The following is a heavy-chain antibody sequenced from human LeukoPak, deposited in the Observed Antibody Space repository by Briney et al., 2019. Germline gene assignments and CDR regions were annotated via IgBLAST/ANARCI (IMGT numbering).Heavy chain of an antibody. Sequence: ASVRVSCKASGYTFTNYHMHWVRQAPGQGLEWLGLVKPXSGDXXXXXXFXXXVTVTTDVSTTTIHMELSNLRYDDTAVYYCAXXXGVPGPXNALDIWGQGTMVTVSS. D-gene: IGHD2-8*01. CDR3: AXXXGVPGPXNALDI. CDR2: VKPXSGDX. V-gene: IGHV1-2*06. CDR1: GYTFTNYH. J-gene: IGHJ3*02.